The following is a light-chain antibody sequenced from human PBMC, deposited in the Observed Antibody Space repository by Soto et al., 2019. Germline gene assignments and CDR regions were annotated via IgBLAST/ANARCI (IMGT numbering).Light chain of an antibody. CDR1: SSNIGRQY. CDR3: GTWDNSLNTGV. CDR2: DND. J-gene: IGLJ3*02. V-gene: IGLV1-51*01. Sequence: QSVLTQPPSVSAAPGQRVTISCSGSSSNIGRQYVSWYQQLPGTAPKRLIYDNDQRPSGISDRFSGSKSGTSATLGITGLQNGDEADYYCGTWDNSLNTGVFGGGTKLTVL.